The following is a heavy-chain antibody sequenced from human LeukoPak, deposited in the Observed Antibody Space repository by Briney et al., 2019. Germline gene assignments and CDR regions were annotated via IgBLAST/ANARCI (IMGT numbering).Heavy chain of an antibody. CDR2: ISGSGGST. Sequence: GGSLSLSCAASGFTFSSYAMSWIRQPPGKGLEWVSAISGSGGSTYYASSVNGRSTFSRDYSKNPLYVQMTSLRAEDRAVYYCAKVADYWGQGTLVTVSS. CDR1: GFTFSSYA. CDR3: AKVADY. J-gene: IGHJ4*02. V-gene: IGHV3-23*01.